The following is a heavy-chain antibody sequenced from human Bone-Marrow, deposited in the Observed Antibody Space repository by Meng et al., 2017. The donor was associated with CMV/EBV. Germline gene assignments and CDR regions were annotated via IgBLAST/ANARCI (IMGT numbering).Heavy chain of an antibody. CDR2: ISAYNGNT. Sequence: ASVKVSCKASGYTFTSYGISWVRQAPGQGLEWMGWISAYNGNTNYAQKLQGRVTMTTDTSTSTAYMELRSLRSDDTAVYYCARAAITMIVHYGMDVWGQGTTVTVSS. CDR1: GYTFTSYG. J-gene: IGHJ6*02. D-gene: IGHD3-22*01. CDR3: ARAAITMIVHYGMDV. V-gene: IGHV1-18*01.